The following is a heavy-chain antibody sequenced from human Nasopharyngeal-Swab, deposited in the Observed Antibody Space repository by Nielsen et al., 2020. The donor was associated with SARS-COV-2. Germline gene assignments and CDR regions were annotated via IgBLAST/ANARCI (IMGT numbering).Heavy chain of an antibody. CDR1: GYTFTGYY. J-gene: IGHJ6*02. V-gene: IGHV1-2*06. CDR3: ARVGRLTTVITSSYYYYGMDV. Sequence: ASVKVSCKASGYTFTGYYMHWVRQAPGQELEWMGRITPTSGGKNYAQKFQGRVTMTRDTSISTAYMELSRLRSEDTAVYYCARVGRLTTVITSSYYYYGMDVWGQGTTVTVSS. D-gene: IGHD4-17*01. CDR2: ITPTSGGK.